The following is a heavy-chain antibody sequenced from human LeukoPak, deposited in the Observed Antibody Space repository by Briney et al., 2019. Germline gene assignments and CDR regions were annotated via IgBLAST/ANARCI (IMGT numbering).Heavy chain of an antibody. V-gene: IGHV4-4*07. D-gene: IGHD6-6*01. CDR3: ARSPKGEYSSSSAKGYYYYYTDV. CDR2: IYTSGST. CDR1: GGSISSYY. Sequence: SETLSLTCTVSGGSISSYYWSWIRQPAGKGLEWIGRIYTSGSTNYNPSLKSRVTMSVDTSRNQFSLKLSSVTAADTAVYYCARSPKGEYSSSSAKGYYYYYTDVWGKGTTVTVSS. J-gene: IGHJ6*03.